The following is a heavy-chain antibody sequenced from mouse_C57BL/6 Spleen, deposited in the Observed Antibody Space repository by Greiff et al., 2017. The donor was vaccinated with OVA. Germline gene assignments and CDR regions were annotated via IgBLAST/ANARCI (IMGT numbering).Heavy chain of an antibody. CDR2: IYPGSGST. Sequence: QVHVKQSGAELVKPGASVKMSCKASGYTFTSYWITWVKQRPGQGLEWIGDIYPGSGSTNYNEKFKSKATLTVDTSSSTAYMQLSSLTSEDSAVYYCAREGGQLRLPSWFAYWGQGTLVTVSA. D-gene: IGHD3-2*02. V-gene: IGHV1-55*01. CDR1: GYTFTSYW. CDR3: AREGGQLRLPSWFAY. J-gene: IGHJ3*01.